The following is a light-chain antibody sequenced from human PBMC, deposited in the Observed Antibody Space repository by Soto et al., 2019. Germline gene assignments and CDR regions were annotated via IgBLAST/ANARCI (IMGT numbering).Light chain of an antibody. V-gene: IGKV3-15*01. CDR3: LQFNNWPHT. J-gene: IGKJ2*01. CDR2: VAS. Sequence: EIVLTQSPATLSVSPGERATLSCRASQSVNQKLGWYQQKPGQAPRLLIYVASYRATGIPARFSGSGSGTEYTLTISNLQAEDFAVYYCLQFNNWPHTFGQGTRLEIK. CDR1: QSVNQK.